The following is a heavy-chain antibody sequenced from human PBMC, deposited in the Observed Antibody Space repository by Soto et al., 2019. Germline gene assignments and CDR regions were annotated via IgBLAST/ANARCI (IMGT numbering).Heavy chain of an antibody. V-gene: IGHV3-48*01. CDR2: IRTSSSTI. D-gene: IGHD2-21*02. Sequence: PWGSLRRSCAAAGFTFSDYSMNWVRQASWNRLEWVSYIRTSSSTIYYAYSVNCLFTISRDNAKNSLFLLMNSLRAEDTAVYYCVRDRDCSFDYWGLGTLVTVGS. CDR1: GFTFSDYS. J-gene: IGHJ4*02. CDR3: VRDRDCSFDY.